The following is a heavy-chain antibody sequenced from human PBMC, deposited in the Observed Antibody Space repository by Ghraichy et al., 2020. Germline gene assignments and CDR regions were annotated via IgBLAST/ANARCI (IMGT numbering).Heavy chain of an antibody. CDR1: GFTFSSYW. CDR2: INSDGSST. V-gene: IGHV3-74*01. CDR3: AKFDYYDSSGYYYEGLSY. D-gene: IGHD3-22*01. J-gene: IGHJ4*02. Sequence: GGSLRLSCAASGFTFSSYWMHWVRQAPGKGLVWVSRINSDGSSTSYADSVKGRFTISRDNAKNTLYLQMNSLRAEDTAVYYCAKFDYYDSSGYYYEGLSYWGQGTLVTVSS.